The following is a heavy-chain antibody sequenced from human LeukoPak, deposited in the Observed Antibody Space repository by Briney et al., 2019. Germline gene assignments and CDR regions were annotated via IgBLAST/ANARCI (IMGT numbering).Heavy chain of an antibody. Sequence: GGSLRLSCAASGSTFDDYAMHWVRQAPGKGLEWVSLISGDGGSTYYADSVKGRFTISRDNSKNSLYLQMNSLRTEDTAWYYCAKDWEYSSSSSSGYWGQGTLVTVSS. CDR2: ISGDGGST. D-gene: IGHD6-6*01. CDR1: GSTFDDYA. V-gene: IGHV3-43*02. J-gene: IGHJ4*02. CDR3: AKDWEYSSSSSSGY.